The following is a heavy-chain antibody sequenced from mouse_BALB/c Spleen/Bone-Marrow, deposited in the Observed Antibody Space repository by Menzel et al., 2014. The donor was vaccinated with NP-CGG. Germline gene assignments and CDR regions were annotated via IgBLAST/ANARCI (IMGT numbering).Heavy chain of an antibody. D-gene: IGHD2-10*02. CDR1: GFNIKDYY. V-gene: IGHV14-4*02. CDR3: NEGYGNYGY. J-gene: IGHJ2*01. Sequence: EVMLVESGAELVRSGASVKLSCTASGFNIKDYYMHWVKQRPEQGLEWIEWIDPENGDTEYAPKFQGKATMTADTSSNTAYLQLSSLTSEDTAVYYCNEGYGNYGYWGQGTTLTVSS. CDR2: IDPENGDT.